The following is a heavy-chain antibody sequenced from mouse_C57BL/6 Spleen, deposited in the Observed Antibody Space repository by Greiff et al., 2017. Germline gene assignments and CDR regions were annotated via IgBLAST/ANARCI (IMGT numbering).Heavy chain of an antibody. CDR1: GYAFSSYW. Sequence: QVHVKQSGAELVKPGASVKISCKASGYAFSSYWMNWVKQRPGKGLEWIGQIYPGDGDTNYTGKFKGKATLTADKSSSTAYMQLISLTSEDSAVYFCARPSIYDGYYLYAMDYWGQGTSVTVSS. V-gene: IGHV1-80*01. CDR3: ARPSIYDGYYLYAMDY. D-gene: IGHD2-3*01. J-gene: IGHJ4*01. CDR2: IYPGDGDT.